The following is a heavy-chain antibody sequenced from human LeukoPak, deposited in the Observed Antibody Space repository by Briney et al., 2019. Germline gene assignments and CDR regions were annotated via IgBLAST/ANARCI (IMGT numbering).Heavy chain of an antibody. CDR3: ARNGGKKEDWFDP. Sequence: PSETLSLTCTVSGGSISSYYWSWIRQPPGKGLEWIGYIYYSGSTNYNPSLKSRVTISVDTSKNQFSLKLSSVTAADTAVYYCARNGGKKEDWFDPWGQGTLVTVSS. CDR1: GGSISSYY. J-gene: IGHJ5*02. V-gene: IGHV4-59*01. CDR2: IYYSGST.